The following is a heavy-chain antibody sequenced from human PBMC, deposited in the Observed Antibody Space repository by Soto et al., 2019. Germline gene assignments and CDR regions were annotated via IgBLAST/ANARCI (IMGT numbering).Heavy chain of an antibody. Sequence: SETLSLTCTVSGGSISSSSYYWGWIRQPPGKGLEWIGSIYYSGSTYYNPSLKSRVTISVDTSKNQFSLKLSSVTAAKTAVDYLSIRYWRRTSCYFSDNWFDPWGQGTLVTVSS. V-gene: IGHV4-39*01. CDR2: IYYSGST. CDR3: SIRYWRRTSCYFSDNWFDP. CDR1: GGSISSSSYY. D-gene: IGHD2-2*01. J-gene: IGHJ5*02.